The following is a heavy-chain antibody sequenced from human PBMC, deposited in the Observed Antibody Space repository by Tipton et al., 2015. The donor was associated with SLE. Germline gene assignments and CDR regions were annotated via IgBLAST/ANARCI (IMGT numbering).Heavy chain of an antibody. J-gene: IGHJ3*02. V-gene: IGHV2-70*11. Sequence: LVQPTETLTLTCTFSGFSLSTSGMCVSWIRQPPGKALEWLARVDWDDDKYYSTALKTRLTISKDTSKNQVVLTMTNMDPVDTATYYCTRTPSGYDSMETFDIWGQGTMVTVSS. CDR1: GFSLSTSGMC. CDR2: VDWDDDK. CDR3: TRTPSGYDSMETFDI. D-gene: IGHD5-12*01.